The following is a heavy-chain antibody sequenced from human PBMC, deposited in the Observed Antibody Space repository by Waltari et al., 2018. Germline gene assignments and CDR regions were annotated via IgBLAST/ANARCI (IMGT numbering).Heavy chain of an antibody. V-gene: IGHV4-39*07. CDR2: IYYRGST. J-gene: IGHJ4*02. CDR3: ARPRLRQVGGNLGYFDY. Sequence: QLQLQESGPGLVKPSETLSLTCTVSGGSIRSSSYYWGWIRKPPGKGLEWIGSIYYRGSTYYNPSLKSRVTISVDTSKNQFSLKLSSVTAADTAVYYCARPRLRQVGGNLGYFDYWGQGTLVTVSS. CDR1: GGSIRSSSYY. D-gene: IGHD2-21*02.